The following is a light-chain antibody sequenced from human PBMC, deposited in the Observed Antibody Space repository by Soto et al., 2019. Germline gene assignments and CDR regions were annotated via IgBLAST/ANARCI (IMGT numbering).Light chain of an antibody. CDR2: KTS. Sequence: EIVLTQSPPTLSSFPGDRFTLSCRASQYINTRLAWYQHRPGQAPRLLIYKTSIRAAGIPARFSASGTGTDFTLTISDVQPEDFEVYYCHQRQSWPRTFGQGTKVDIK. J-gene: IGKJ1*01. CDR1: QYINTR. CDR3: HQRQSWPRT. V-gene: IGKV3-11*01.